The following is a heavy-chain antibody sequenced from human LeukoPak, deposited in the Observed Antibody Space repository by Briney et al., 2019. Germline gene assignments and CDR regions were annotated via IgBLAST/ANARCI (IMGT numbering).Heavy chain of an antibody. J-gene: IGHJ2*01. CDR3: ARDHTVRSWYFDL. CDR2: IFHSGST. V-gene: IGHV4-4*02. CDR1: RGSISSSHW. D-gene: IGHD4-17*01. Sequence: SGTLSLTCDVSRGSISSSHWWTWVRQPPGKGLEWIGEIFHSGSTDYNPSLKSRVTISLDKANNQFSLKVRYVTAADTAVYYCARDHTVRSWYFDLWGRGTLVTVSS.